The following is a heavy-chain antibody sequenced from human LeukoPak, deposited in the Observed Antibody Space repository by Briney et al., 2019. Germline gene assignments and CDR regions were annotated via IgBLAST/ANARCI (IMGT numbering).Heavy chain of an antibody. CDR1: GGSISSGGYY. J-gene: IGHJ4*02. D-gene: IGHD6-13*01. Sequence: SETLSLTCTVSGGSISSGGYYWSWIRQHPGKGLEWIGYIYYSGSTYYNPSLKSRVTISVDTSKNQFSLKLSSVTAADTAVYYCARASIAKGIDYWGQGTLVTVSS. V-gene: IGHV4-31*03. CDR3: ARASIAKGIDY. CDR2: IYYSGST.